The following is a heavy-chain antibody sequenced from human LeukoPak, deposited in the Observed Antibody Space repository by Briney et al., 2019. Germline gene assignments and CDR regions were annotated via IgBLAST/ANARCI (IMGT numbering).Heavy chain of an antibody. CDR1: GFTFSSYG. J-gene: IGHJ5*02. CDR2: IKQDGSEK. Sequence: GGSLRLSCAASGFTFSSYGMHWVRQAPGKGLEWVANIKQDGSEKYYVDSVKGRFTISRDNAKNSLYLQMNSLRAEDTAVYYCARDLRPDYGDYVGFAWGQGTLVTVSS. D-gene: IGHD4-17*01. V-gene: IGHV3-7*01. CDR3: ARDLRPDYGDYVGFA.